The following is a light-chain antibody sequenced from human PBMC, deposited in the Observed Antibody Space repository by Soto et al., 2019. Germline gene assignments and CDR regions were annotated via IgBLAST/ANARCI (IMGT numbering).Light chain of an antibody. CDR3: QQYNNWPPTWT. J-gene: IGKJ1*01. Sequence: EIVMTQSPATLSVSPGERATLSCRASQSVSSNLAWYQQKPDQAPRLLIYGASTRATGIPARFSGSGSGTEFTLTISILQSEDFAVYYCQQYNNWPPTWTFGQGTKVEIK. V-gene: IGKV3-15*01. CDR1: QSVSSN. CDR2: GAS.